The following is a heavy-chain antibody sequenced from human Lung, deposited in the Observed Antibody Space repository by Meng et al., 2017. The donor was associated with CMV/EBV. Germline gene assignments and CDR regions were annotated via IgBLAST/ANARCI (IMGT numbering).Heavy chain of an antibody. Sequence: SETLSLTWSVSGGSISSSSYYWGWIRQPPGKGLEWIGSIYYSGSTYYNPSLKSRVTISVDTSKNQFSLTLSSVTAADTAVYYCARGAYYDSTGYDDWFDPWGQGTLVTVSS. V-gene: IGHV4-39*07. D-gene: IGHD3-22*01. CDR3: ARGAYYDSTGYDDWFDP. J-gene: IGHJ5*02. CDR2: IYYSGST. CDR1: GGSISSSSYY.